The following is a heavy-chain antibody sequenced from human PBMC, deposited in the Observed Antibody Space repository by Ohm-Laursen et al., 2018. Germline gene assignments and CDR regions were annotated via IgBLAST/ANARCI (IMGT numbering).Heavy chain of an antibody. CDR3: AKGLSGGTGHGNWFDP. CDR1: GYTVSSNH. J-gene: IGHJ5*02. V-gene: IGHV3-53*01. D-gene: IGHD3-10*01. Sequence: SLRLSCAASGYTVSSNHMSWVRQAPGKGLEWVSLIYSGGGTYYADSVKGRFTISRDNSKNTLYLQMNSLRAEDTAVYYCAKGLSGGTGHGNWFDPWGQGTLVTVSS. CDR2: IYSGGGT.